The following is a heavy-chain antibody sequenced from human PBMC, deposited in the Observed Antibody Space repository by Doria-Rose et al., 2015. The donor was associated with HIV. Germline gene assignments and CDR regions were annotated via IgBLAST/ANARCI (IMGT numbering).Heavy chain of an antibody. D-gene: IGHD6-13*01. J-gene: IGHJ4*02. CDR3: ARIKSSRWYHKYYFDF. Sequence: SGPVLVKPTETLTLTCTVSGVSLSSPGMGVSWIRQPPGKALEWLANIFSHDERSYNTSLKSRLTIARGTSKSQVVLTMTDMDPVDTATYYCARIKSSRWYHKYYFDFWGQGTLVIVSA. CDR2: IFSHDER. CDR1: GVSLSSPGMG. V-gene: IGHV2-26*01.